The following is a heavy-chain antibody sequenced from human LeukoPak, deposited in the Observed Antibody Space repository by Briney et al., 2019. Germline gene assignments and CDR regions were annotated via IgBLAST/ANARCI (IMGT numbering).Heavy chain of an antibody. Sequence: ASVKVSCKASGYTFTSYYMHWVRQAPGQGLEWMGGIIPIFGTANYAQKFQGRVTITADESTSTAYMELSSLRSEDTAVYYCARRSFPGEYSSSSFDYWGQGTLVTVSS. CDR2: IIPIFGTA. J-gene: IGHJ4*02. V-gene: IGHV1-69*13. CDR3: ARRSFPGEYSSSSFDY. D-gene: IGHD6-6*01. CDR1: GYTFTSYY.